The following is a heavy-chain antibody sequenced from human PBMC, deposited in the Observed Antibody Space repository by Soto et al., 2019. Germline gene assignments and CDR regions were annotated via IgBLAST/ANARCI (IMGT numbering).Heavy chain of an antibody. CDR1: GGSISSSSYY. CDR3: ARVRFEQQLSHFDY. J-gene: IGHJ4*02. CDR2: IYYSGST. D-gene: IGHD6-13*01. V-gene: IGHV4-39*01. Sequence: ASETLSLTCTVSGGSISSSSYYWGWIRQPPGKGLEWIGSIYYSGSTYYNPSLKSRVTISVDTSKNQFSLKLSSVTAADTAVYYCARVRFEQQLSHFDYWGQGILVTVSS.